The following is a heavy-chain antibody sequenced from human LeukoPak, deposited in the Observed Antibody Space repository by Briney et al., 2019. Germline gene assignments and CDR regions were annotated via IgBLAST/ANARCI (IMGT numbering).Heavy chain of an antibody. CDR1: GFTFSSYA. V-gene: IGHV3-30-3*01. J-gene: IGHJ4*02. D-gene: IGHD6-13*01. CDR2: ISYDGSNK. CDR3: ARGVRPGIAAAGTTFDY. Sequence: GGSLRLSCAASGFTFSSYAMHWVRQAPGKGLEWVAVISYDGSNKYYADSVKGRFTISRDNSKNTLYLQMNSLRAEDTAVYYCARGVRPGIAAAGTTFDYWSQGTLVTVSS.